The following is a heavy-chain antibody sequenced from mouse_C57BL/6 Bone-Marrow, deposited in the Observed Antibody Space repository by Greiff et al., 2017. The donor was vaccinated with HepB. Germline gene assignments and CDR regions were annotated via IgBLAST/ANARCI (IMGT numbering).Heavy chain of an antibody. CDR3: ARDYYGSSSGFAY. V-gene: IGHV1-54*01. J-gene: IGHJ3*01. Sequence: QVQLQQSGAELVRPGTSVKVSCKASGYAFTNYLIEWVKQRPGQGLEWIGDIYPGSGSTNYNEKFKSKATLTVDTSSSTAYMQLSSLTSEDSAVYYCARDYYGSSSGFAYWGQGTLVTVSA. D-gene: IGHD1-1*01. CDR2: IYPGSGST. CDR1: GYAFTNYL.